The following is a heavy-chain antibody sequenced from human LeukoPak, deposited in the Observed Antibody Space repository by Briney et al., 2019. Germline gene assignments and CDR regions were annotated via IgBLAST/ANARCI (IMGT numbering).Heavy chain of an antibody. D-gene: IGHD2-8*01. CDR2: ILPKSGGT. V-gene: IGHV1-2*06. Sequence: ASVKVSCKASGYTFSDYYIHWVRQAPGQGLEWVGRILPKSGGTTYAQKFQGRVTVTRDTSIGTAYMELSRLTSDDTAVYYCARGRGVGDSAFDYWGQGSLVTVSS. J-gene: IGHJ4*02. CDR1: GYTFSDYY. CDR3: ARGRGVGDSAFDY.